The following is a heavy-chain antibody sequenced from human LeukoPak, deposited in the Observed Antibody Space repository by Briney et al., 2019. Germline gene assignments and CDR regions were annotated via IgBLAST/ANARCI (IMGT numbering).Heavy chain of an antibody. Sequence: GGSLRLYCAASEFTFSIYAMSWVRQAPGRGLEWVASITSTGESTWYAGSVKGRFTISRDNSKSTMYLQMNSLKAEDTAIYYCAKDRPNYFGTNGHYYRRDGDFWGQGTLVTVSS. J-gene: IGHJ4*02. CDR3: AKDRPNYFGTNGHYYRRDGDF. CDR2: ITSTGEST. CDR1: EFTFSIYA. V-gene: IGHV3-23*01. D-gene: IGHD3-22*01.